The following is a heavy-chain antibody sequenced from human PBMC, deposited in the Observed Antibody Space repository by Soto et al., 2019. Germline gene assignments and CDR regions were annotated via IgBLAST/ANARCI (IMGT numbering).Heavy chain of an antibody. J-gene: IGHJ4*02. D-gene: IGHD3-9*01. V-gene: IGHV3-7*01. CDR3: ARDLGYDILIGFRASRLDY. Sequence: GGPMRVSCAASGFTCSSYWRSWIRQAPGKGLEWVANIKQDGSEKYYVDSVKGRFTISRDNAKNSLYLQMNSLRAEDTAVYYCARDLGYDILIGFRASRLDYWGQGTLVPVSS. CDR2: IKQDGSEK. CDR1: GFTCSSYW.